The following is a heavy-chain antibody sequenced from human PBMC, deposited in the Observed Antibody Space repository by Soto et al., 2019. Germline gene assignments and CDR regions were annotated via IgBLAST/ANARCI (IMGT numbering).Heavy chain of an antibody. J-gene: IGHJ6*02. CDR1: GGSISSSSYY. CDR2: IYYSGST. Sequence: SETLSLTCTVSGGSISSSSYYWGWIRQPPGKGLEWIGSIYYSGSTYYNPSLKSRVTISVDTSKNQFSLKLSSVTAADTAVYYCTVVVPAARYGMDVWGQGNTVTVSS. D-gene: IGHD2-2*01. CDR3: TVVVPAARYGMDV. V-gene: IGHV4-39*01.